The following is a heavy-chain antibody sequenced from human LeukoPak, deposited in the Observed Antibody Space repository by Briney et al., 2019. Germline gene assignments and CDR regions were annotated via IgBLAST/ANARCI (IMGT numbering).Heavy chain of an antibody. CDR1: GFTFNRCW. Sequence: GGSLRLSCVVSGFTFNRCWMNWVRQAPGKGLEWVAHINPDGRDTYYVDSVKGRFTISRDNAQNSMYLQMNSLRVEDTAVYYCTGWGDTTAEYFQRWGQGTLVTVSS. CDR2: INPDGRDT. J-gene: IGHJ1*01. CDR3: TGWGDTTAEYFQR. D-gene: IGHD2-21*02. V-gene: IGHV3-7*01.